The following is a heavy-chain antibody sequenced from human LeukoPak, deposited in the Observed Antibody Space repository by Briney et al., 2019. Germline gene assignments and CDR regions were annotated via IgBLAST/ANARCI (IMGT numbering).Heavy chain of an antibody. V-gene: IGHV4-61*02. Sequence: TLSLTCIVSGDSINNDTYYWNWIRQPAGKGLEWIGRMYVSGSSNYNPALKSRVSISVDTSKKQFSLKLSSVTAADTAVYYCARGPLGSYDRRHYWGQGTLVTVSS. D-gene: IGHD1-26*01. CDR1: GDSINNDTYY. J-gene: IGHJ4*02. CDR2: MYVSGSS. CDR3: ARGPLGSYDRRHY.